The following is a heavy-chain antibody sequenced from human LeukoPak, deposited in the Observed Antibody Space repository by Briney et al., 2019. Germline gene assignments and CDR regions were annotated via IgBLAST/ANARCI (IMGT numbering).Heavy chain of an antibody. J-gene: IGHJ4*02. V-gene: IGHV3-23*01. CDR2: ISGSGGST. D-gene: IGHD3-9*01. CDR3: AKDLNFEGYFDY. Sequence: PGGSLRLSCVASGFTFSSYAMSWVRQAPGKGLEWVSAISGSGGSTYYADSVKGRFTISRDNSKNTLYLQMNSLRAEDTAVYYCAKDLNFEGYFDYWGQGTLVTVSS. CDR1: GFTFSSYA.